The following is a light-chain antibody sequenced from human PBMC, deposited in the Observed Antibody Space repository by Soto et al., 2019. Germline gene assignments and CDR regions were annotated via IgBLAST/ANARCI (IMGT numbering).Light chain of an antibody. CDR2: DVN. V-gene: IGLV2-11*01. CDR1: SSDVGGYNY. J-gene: IGLJ2*01. Sequence: QSALTQPRSVSGSPGQSVTISCTGTSSDVGGYNYVSWYQQHPGKAPKLMIYDVNKRPSGVPDRFSGSKSGNTASLTISGLQAEDEADYFCCSFAGSYTFVVFGGGTKLTLL. CDR3: CSFAGSYTFVV.